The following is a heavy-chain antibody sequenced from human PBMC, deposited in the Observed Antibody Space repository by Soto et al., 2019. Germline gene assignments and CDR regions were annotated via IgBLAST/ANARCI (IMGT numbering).Heavy chain of an antibody. CDR1: GFSVSSNY. CDR3: ARDSTWIPYYHYGMDV. J-gene: IGHJ6*02. V-gene: IGHV3-53*01. Sequence: EVQLVESGGGLIQPGGSLRLSCAASGFSVSSNYMSWVRQAPGKGLEWVSVIYSGGNTHYAASVKGRFTISRDNSKNTLYLQMTSLRAEDTAVYYCARDSTWIPYYHYGMDVWGQGTTVTVYS. D-gene: IGHD5-18*01. CDR2: IYSGGNT.